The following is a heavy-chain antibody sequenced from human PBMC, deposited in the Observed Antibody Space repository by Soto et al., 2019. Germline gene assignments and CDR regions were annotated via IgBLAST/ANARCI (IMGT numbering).Heavy chain of an antibody. CDR3: ARSSARGIAAAGTRGYYYYGMDV. CDR1: GGSISSGNW. J-gene: IGHJ6*02. Sequence: SETLSLTCAVSGGSISSGNWWSWVRQPPGKGLECILEIYHSGSTNYNPSLKSRVTISVDKSKNQFSLKLSSVTAADTAVYYCARSSARGIAAAGTRGYYYYGMDVWGQGTTVTVSS. V-gene: IGHV4-4*02. CDR2: IYHSGST. D-gene: IGHD6-13*01.